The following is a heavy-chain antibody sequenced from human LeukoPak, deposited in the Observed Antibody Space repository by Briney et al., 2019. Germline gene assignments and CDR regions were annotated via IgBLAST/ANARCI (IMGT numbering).Heavy chain of an antibody. Sequence: PGGSLRLSCVVSGFSISYNYMGWVRQAPGKGLEWVSVIYSAGDSYYGDAVKGRFIISKDNSKNTVYLQMNRLRPEDTAVYYCASHYCSAGSCYFDGWGQGTLVTVSS. J-gene: IGHJ4*02. V-gene: IGHV3-53*01. CDR2: IYSAGDS. D-gene: IGHD2-8*02. CDR3: ASHYCSAGSCYFDG. CDR1: GFSISYNY.